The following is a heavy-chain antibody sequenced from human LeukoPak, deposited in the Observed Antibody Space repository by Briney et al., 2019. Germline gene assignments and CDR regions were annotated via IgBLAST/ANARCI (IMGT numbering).Heavy chain of an antibody. CDR3: ARDRRRELLHAFDI. CDR1: GGTISRNY. CDR2: IDYSGST. J-gene: IGHJ3*02. Sequence: PSETLSLTCTVSGGTISRNYWSWIRQPPGKGLEWIAYIDYSGSTNYNPSLKSRLTISLDASKNQFSLKSSSVTAADTAVYYCARDRRRELLHAFDIWGQGTMVTVSS. V-gene: IGHV4-59*01. D-gene: IGHD1-26*01.